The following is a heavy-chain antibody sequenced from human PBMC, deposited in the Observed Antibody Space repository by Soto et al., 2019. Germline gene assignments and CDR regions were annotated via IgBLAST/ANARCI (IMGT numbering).Heavy chain of an antibody. J-gene: IGHJ3*02. CDR2: ISAYNGNT. CDR3: ARDRYCSSWNDAFDI. V-gene: IGHV1-18*01. D-gene: IGHD6-13*01. CDR1: GYTFTSYG. Sequence: GASVKVSCKASGYTFTSYGISWVRQAPGQGLEWMGWISAYNGNTNYAQKLQGRVTMTTDTSTSTAYMELRSLRSDDTAVYYCARDRYCSSWNDAFDIWGQGTMVTVSS.